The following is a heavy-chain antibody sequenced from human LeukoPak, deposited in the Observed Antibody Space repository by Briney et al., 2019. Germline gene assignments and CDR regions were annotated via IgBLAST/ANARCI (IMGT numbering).Heavy chain of an antibody. D-gene: IGHD3-10*01. Sequence: SQTLSLTXTVSGGSISSGNYYWSWIRQPAGKGLEWIGRVYTSGNTNYNPSLKSRVTISLDTSKNQFSLKLSSVTAADTAVYYCASVSGYYGSDWFDPWGQGTLVTVSS. V-gene: IGHV4-61*02. J-gene: IGHJ5*02. CDR1: GGSISSGNYY. CDR2: VYTSGNT. CDR3: ASVSGYYGSDWFDP.